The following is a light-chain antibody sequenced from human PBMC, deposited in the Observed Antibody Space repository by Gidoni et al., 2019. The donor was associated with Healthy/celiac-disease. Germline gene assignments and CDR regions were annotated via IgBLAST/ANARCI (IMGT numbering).Light chain of an antibody. V-gene: IGKV1-5*03. CDR1: QSISSW. CDR2: KSS. J-gene: IGKJ5*01. Sequence: DIQMTQAPSPLSAAVGDRVTITCRARQSISSWLAWYQQKPGKAPKLLIYKSSSLESGVPSRFSGSGSGTEFTLTISSLQPDDFATYYRQQYNSYSITFGQGTRLEIK. CDR3: QQYNSYSIT.